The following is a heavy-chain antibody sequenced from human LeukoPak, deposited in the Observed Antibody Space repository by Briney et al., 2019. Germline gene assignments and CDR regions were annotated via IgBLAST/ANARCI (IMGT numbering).Heavy chain of an antibody. CDR1: GFTFSSYA. CDR2: IAYDGSNK. Sequence: GGSLRLSCAASGFTFSSYAMHWVRQAPGKGLEGVAVIAYDGSNKYYADSVKGRFTISRDNSKNTLYLQMNSLRAEDTAVYYCARPDLTRVAAEAGADYWGQGTLVTVSS. CDR3: ARPDLTRVAAEAGADY. J-gene: IGHJ4*02. V-gene: IGHV3-30*01. D-gene: IGHD2-21*02.